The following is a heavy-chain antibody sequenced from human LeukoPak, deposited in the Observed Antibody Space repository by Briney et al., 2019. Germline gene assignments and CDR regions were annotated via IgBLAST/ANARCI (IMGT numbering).Heavy chain of an antibody. CDR1: GDSIRSGDYY. J-gene: IGHJ4*02. D-gene: IGHD6-19*01. V-gene: IGHV4-30-4*08. CDR2: IYYSGST. Sequence: PSETLSFTCTVSGDSIRSGDYYCSWIRQPPGTRLEWIGYIYYSGSTYYNPSLKSRVTISVDTTKNQFSLKLRYVSAGDTAGDYCSSSIAVAGLVDYWGQGTLVTVSS. CDR3: SSSIAVAGLVDY.